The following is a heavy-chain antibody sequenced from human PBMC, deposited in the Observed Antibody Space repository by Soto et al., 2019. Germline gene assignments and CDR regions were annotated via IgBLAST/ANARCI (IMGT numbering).Heavy chain of an antibody. CDR1: GYSFTSYW. J-gene: IGHJ6*02. Sequence: PGESLKISCKGSGYSFTSYWIGWVRQMPGKGLEWMGIIYPGDSDTRYSPSFQGQVTISADKSISTAYLQWSSLKASDTAMYYFSTREYYYDSSEDYYYYGMDVWGQGTTVTVSS. D-gene: IGHD3-22*01. CDR3: STREYYYDSSEDYYYYGMDV. V-gene: IGHV5-51*01. CDR2: IYPGDSDT.